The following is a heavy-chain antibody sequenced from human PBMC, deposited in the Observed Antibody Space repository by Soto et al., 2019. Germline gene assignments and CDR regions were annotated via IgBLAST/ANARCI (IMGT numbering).Heavy chain of an antibody. J-gene: IGHJ6*03. CDR1: GGSISSSSYY. V-gene: IGHV4-39*01. CDR3: ARRSYDFWSGYRYYYYMDV. Sequence: QLQLQESGPGLVKPSETLSLTCTVSGGSISSSSYYWGWIRQPPGKGLEWIGSIYYSGSTYYNPSLKSRVTISVDTSKNQFSLKLSSVTAADTAVYYCARRSYDFWSGYRYYYYMDVWGKGTTVTVSS. D-gene: IGHD3-3*01. CDR2: IYYSGST.